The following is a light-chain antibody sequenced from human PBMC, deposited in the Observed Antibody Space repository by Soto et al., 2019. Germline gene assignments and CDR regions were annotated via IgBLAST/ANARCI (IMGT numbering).Light chain of an antibody. J-gene: IGKJ1*01. CDR3: QQSYSMPRT. CDR1: QNINNY. V-gene: IGKV1-39*01. CDR2: AAS. Sequence: DVHMTQSPPSLSASVGDRVTITCRASQNINNYLNWYRQKSGKAPELLIYAASSLRSGVSSRFRGSGYGTDFTLTINSLEPEDVATYYCQQSYSMPRTFGHGTKVDIK.